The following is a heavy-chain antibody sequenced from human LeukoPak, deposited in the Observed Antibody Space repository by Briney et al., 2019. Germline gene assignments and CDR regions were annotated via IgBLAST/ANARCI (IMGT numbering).Heavy chain of an antibody. CDR1: GFTFSSYS. Sequence: GGSLRLSCAASGFTFSSYSMNWVRQAPGKGLEWVSSISSSSSYIYYADSVKGRFTISRDNAKNSLYPQMNSLRAEDTAVYYCARDGTDYDFWSGYFSYWGQGTLVTVSS. V-gene: IGHV3-21*01. CDR2: ISSSSSYI. D-gene: IGHD3-3*01. CDR3: ARDGTDYDFWSGYFSY. J-gene: IGHJ4*02.